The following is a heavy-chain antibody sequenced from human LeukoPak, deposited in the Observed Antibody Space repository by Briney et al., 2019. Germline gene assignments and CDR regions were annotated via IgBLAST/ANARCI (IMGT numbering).Heavy chain of an antibody. CDR3: ARSPGYSSGWFNY. CDR1: GGSVSSGSYY. V-gene: IGHV4-61*01. D-gene: IGHD6-19*01. CDR2: IYYSGST. Sequence: SETLSLTCTVSGGSVSSGSYYWSWIRQPPGKGLEWIGYIYYSGSTNYNPSLKSRVTMSVDTSKNQFSLKLSSVTAADTAVYYCARSPGYSSGWFNYWGQGTLVTVSS. J-gene: IGHJ4*02.